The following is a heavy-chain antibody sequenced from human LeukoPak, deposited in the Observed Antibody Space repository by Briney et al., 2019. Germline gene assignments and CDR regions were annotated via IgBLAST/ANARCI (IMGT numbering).Heavy chain of an antibody. V-gene: IGHV3-7*01. Sequence: GGSLRLSCVASGFPFTDYRMDWVRQAPGKGMEWVANINQDGSEQYFAASVKGRFTISRDNAKKSLYLQMYSLRAEDTAIYYCSRSLDYLGQGALVTVSS. CDR1: GFPFTDYR. CDR3: SRSLDY. J-gene: IGHJ4*02. CDR2: INQDGSEQ.